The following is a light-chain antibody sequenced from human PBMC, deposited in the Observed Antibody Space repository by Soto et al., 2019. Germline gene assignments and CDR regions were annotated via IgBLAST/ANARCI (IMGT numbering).Light chain of an antibody. Sequence: EIAMTQSPATLSVSPGERATLSCRASQSVSSNLAWYQQKPGQAPRLLIYGASTRATGIPARFSGSGSGTEFTLTISSLQSEDFAVYYCQQYNNWPYTFGHGTKVDIK. CDR1: QSVSSN. CDR2: GAS. V-gene: IGKV3-15*01. CDR3: QQYNNWPYT. J-gene: IGKJ2*01.